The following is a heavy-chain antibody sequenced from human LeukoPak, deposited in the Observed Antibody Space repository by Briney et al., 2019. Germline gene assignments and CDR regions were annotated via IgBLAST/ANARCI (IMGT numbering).Heavy chain of an antibody. Sequence: ASVKVSFKASGYTFTSYGISWVRQAPGQGLEWMGWINTNTGNPTYAQGFTGRFVFSLDTSVSTAYLQISSLKAEDTAVYYCARDEIAGTMVREGAFDIWGQGTMVTVSS. D-gene: IGHD3-10*01. J-gene: IGHJ3*02. CDR2: INTNTGNP. CDR1: GYTFTSYG. CDR3: ARDEIAGTMVREGAFDI. V-gene: IGHV7-4-1*02.